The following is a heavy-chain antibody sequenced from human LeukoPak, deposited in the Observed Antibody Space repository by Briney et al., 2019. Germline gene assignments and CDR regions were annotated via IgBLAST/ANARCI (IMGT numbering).Heavy chain of an antibody. CDR1: GFTFTSSA. Sequence: GASVKVSCKASGFTFTSSAVQWVRQARGQRLEWIGWIVVGSGNTNYAQKFQERVTITRDMSTSTAYMELSSPRSEDTAVYYCAADLESILRDQWLGWGQGTLVTVSS. CDR2: IVVGSGNT. CDR3: AADLESILRDQWLG. J-gene: IGHJ4*02. V-gene: IGHV1-58*01. D-gene: IGHD6-19*01.